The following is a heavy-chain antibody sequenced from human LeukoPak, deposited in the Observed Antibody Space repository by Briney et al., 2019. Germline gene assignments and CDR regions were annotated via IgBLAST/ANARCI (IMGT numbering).Heavy chain of an antibody. D-gene: IGHD2-2*01. CDR3: ARRCSSTSCRAFDY. V-gene: IGHV1-8*01. Sequence: GASVKVSCKASGYTFTSYDINWVRQATGQGLEWMGWMNPNSGNTGYAQKFQGRVTMTRNTSISTAYMELSSLRSEDTAVYYCARRCSSTSCRAFDYWGQGTLVTVSS. CDR2: MNPNSGNT. CDR1: GYTFTSYD. J-gene: IGHJ4*02.